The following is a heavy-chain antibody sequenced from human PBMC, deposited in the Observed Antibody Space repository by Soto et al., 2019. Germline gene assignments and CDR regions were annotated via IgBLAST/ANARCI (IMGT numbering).Heavy chain of an antibody. CDR3: AREVVSYQLLFVIFWFDP. CDR2: IYYSGST. V-gene: IGHV4-59*01. CDR1: GRSISSYY. Sequence: PETLSLTCNLPGRSISSYYWSWIRQPPGEGLEWIGYIYYSGSTNYNPSLKSRVTISVYTSKNQFSLELSSVTAADTAVYYCAREVVSYQLLFVIFWFDPWGQGTMVTVSS. J-gene: IGHJ5*02. D-gene: IGHD2-2*01.